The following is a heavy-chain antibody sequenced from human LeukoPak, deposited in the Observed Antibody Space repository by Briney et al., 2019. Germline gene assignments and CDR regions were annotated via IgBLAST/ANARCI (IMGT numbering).Heavy chain of an antibody. V-gene: IGHV4-34*01. J-gene: IGHJ4*02. D-gene: IGHD1-26*01. CDR3: ARGNSGSYWGIDY. CDR2: INHSGST. CDR1: GGSFSGYY. Sequence: SETLSLTCAVYGGSFSGYYWSWIRQPPGKGLEWIGEINHSGSTNYNPSLKSRVTISVDTSKNQFSLKLSSVTAADTAVYYCARGNSGSYWGIDYWGQGTLVTVSS.